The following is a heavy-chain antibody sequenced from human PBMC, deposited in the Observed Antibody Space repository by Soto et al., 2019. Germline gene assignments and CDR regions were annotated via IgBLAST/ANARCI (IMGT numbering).Heavy chain of an antibody. V-gene: IGHV6-1*01. D-gene: IGHD1-7*01. J-gene: IGHJ6*03. Sequence: PSQTLSRTCAISGDSVSSNSAAWNWIRLSPSRGPEWLARTYYRSRWYNDYAVSVRSRITVNPDTSKNQFSLQLTSVTPEDTAVYYCAGTTSHQWYYMDVWGKGTTVTVSS. CDR3: AGTTSHQWYYMDV. CDR1: GDSVSSNSAA. CDR2: TYYRSRWYN.